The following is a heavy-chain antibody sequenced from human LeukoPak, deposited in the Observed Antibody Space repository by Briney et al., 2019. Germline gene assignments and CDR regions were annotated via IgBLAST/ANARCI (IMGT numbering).Heavy chain of an antibody. CDR1: GFTFSDYY. V-gene: IGHV3-11*04. CDR2: ISSSGSTI. CDR3: ASEIAAPAFDI. D-gene: IGHD6-6*01. J-gene: IGHJ3*02. Sequence: GGSLRLSCAASGFTFSDYYMSWIRQAPGKGLEWVSYISSSGSTIYYADSVKGRFTISRDNAKNSLYLQMNSLRAEDTAVYYCASEIAAPAFDIWGQGTMVTVSS.